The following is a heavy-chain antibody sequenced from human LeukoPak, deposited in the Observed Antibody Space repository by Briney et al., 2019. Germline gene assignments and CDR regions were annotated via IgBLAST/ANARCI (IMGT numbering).Heavy chain of an antibody. V-gene: IGHV3-7*01. D-gene: IGHD5-18*01. CDR2: IKEDGGEQ. Sequence: GGSLRLSCAASGFSVSTTYMSWVRQAPGKGLDWVAHIKEDGGEQYYVDSVKGRFTISRDNAKNSLYLQLNSLRAEDTAVYYCARIRGYFYGSVPGTYAMDVWGQGTTVTVSS. CDR3: ARIRGYFYGSVPGTYAMDV. J-gene: IGHJ6*02. CDR1: GFSVSTTY.